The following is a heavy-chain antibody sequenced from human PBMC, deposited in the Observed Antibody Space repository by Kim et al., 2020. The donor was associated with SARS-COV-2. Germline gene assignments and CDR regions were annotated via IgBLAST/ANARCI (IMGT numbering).Heavy chain of an antibody. CDR3: AREFGSLDYYDSSGYFQH. Sequence: QGRVTITRDTSASTAYMELSSLRSEDTAVYYCAREFGSLDYYDSSGYFQHWGQGTLVTVSS. V-gene: IGHV1-3*01. J-gene: IGHJ1*01. D-gene: IGHD3-22*01.